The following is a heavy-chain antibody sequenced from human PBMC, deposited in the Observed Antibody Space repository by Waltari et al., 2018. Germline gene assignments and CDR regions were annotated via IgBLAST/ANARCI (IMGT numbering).Heavy chain of an antibody. CDR2: VTLSGNT. Sequence: QVQLQQWGAGLLKPSETLSISCDVSGGSLSGFHWTWTRQTPGKGLAWIGDVTLSGNTNSNPSLKGRITVSLDTSRRQLSLRVTAMTAADTGVYFCARSVAGVGMEYWGQGTPVTVSS. CDR3: ARSVAGVGMEY. CDR1: GGSLSGFH. J-gene: IGHJ4*02. V-gene: IGHV4-34*02. D-gene: IGHD6-19*01.